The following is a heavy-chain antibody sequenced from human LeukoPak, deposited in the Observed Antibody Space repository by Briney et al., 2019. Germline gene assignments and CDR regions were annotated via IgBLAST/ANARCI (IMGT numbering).Heavy chain of an antibody. J-gene: IGHJ4*02. D-gene: IGHD5-18*01. CDR1: GFTVSSNY. Sequence: PGGSLRLSCAASGFTVSSNYMSWVRQAPGKGLECVSVIYSGGTTYYADSVKGRFTTSRDNSKNTLHLQMNSLRAEDTAVYYCARDQYSYAHAAHWGQGTLVTVSS. CDR3: ARDQYSYAHAAH. V-gene: IGHV3-66*01. CDR2: IYSGGTT.